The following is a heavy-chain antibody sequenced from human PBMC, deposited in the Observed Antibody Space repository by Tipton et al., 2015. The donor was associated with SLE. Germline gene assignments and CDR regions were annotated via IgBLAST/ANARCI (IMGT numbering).Heavy chain of an antibody. CDR3: ARVDPRSSSSGLYDY. Sequence: TLSLTCSVSGDSIRNYYWTWIRQPPGKGLEWMGYFYYSGSTNYNPSLKGRLTLSLDTSKSQFSLKLTSVTAAGTAVYYCARVDPRSSSSGLYDYWGQGTLVTVSS. J-gene: IGHJ4*02. D-gene: IGHD6-6*01. CDR1: GDSIRNYY. CDR2: FYYSGST. V-gene: IGHV4-59*01.